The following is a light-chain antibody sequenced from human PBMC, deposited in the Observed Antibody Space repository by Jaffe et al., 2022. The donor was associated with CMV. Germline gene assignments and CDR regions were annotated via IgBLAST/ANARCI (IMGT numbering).Light chain of an antibody. CDR3: QQRSSWPIT. CDR1: QSVSSQ. V-gene: IGKV3-11*01. J-gene: IGKJ4*01. Sequence: EIVLTQSPATLSLSPGERATLSCRASQSVSSQLAWYQQQPGQAPRLLISDASNRATGIPARFSGSGSGTDFTLTISSLEPEDFAVYYCQQRSSWPITFGGGTKMEIK. CDR2: DAS.